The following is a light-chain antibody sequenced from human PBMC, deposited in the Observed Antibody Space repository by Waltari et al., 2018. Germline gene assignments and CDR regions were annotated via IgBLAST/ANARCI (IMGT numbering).Light chain of an antibody. CDR1: QGLLHVDGYNY. Sequence: DIVMTQSPLSLPVTPGEPASISCRPGQGLLHVDGYNYLDWYLQKPGQSPQVLIYMGSNRAAGVPDRFSGSGSGTDFTLKISRVEAEDVGVYYCMQPLETPWMFGQGTKVEIK. J-gene: IGKJ1*01. CDR3: MQPLETPWM. CDR2: MGS. V-gene: IGKV2-28*01.